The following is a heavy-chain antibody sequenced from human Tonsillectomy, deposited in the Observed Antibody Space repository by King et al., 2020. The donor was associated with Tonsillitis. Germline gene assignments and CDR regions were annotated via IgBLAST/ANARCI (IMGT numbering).Heavy chain of an antibody. Sequence: QLQESGPGLVKPSETLSLNCVVSGGSIHHYYWSWLRQSPGKGLEWIGDISDTGSTNYNPALRGRVAISVDTYKNQHSLKLTSVTAADTAKYYCARLTVATLPLRWVDSWGQGTLVTVSS. CDR3: ARLTVATLPLRWVDS. J-gene: IGHJ5*01. D-gene: IGHD4-23*01. CDR1: GGSIHHYY. V-gene: IGHV4-59*01. CDR2: ISDTGST.